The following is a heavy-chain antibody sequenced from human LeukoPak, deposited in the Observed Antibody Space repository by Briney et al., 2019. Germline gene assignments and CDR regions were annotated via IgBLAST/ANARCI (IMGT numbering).Heavy chain of an antibody. D-gene: IGHD5-18*01. CDR1: GGSISSYY. Sequence: SETLSLTCTASGGSISSYYWSWIRQPPGKGLEWIGYIYYSGSTNYNPSLKSRVTISVDTSKNQFSLKLSSVTAADTAVYYCAGQRGYSYGYGYWGQGTLVTVSS. CDR2: IYYSGST. J-gene: IGHJ4*02. V-gene: IGHV4-59*01. CDR3: AGQRGYSYGYGY.